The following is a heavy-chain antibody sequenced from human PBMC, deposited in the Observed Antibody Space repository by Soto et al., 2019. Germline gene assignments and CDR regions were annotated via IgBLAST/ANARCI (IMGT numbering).Heavy chain of an antibody. V-gene: IGHV1-18*01. D-gene: IGHD5-18*01. CDR2: ISTYSGDT. CDR1: GYTFFTYD. J-gene: IGHJ5*02. CDR3: ARGGYSYGDASDP. Sequence: ASVKVSCKASGYTFFTYDISWVRQAPGQGLEWMGWISTYSGDTKYAQKFQGRVTMTTDTSTSTAYMELRSLRSDDTAVYYCARGGYSYGDASDPWGQGTLVTVSS.